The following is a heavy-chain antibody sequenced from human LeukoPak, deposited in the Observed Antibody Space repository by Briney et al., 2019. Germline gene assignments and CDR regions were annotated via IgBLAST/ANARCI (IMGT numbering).Heavy chain of an antibody. CDR3: ARDLGYCSSTSCYTCDY. CDR2: IIPIFGTA. CDR1: GGTFSSYA. Sequence: GASVKVSCKASGGTFSSYAISWVRQAPGQGLEWMGGIIPIFGTANYAQKFQGRVTITADDSTSTAYMELSSLRSEDTAVYYCARDLGYCSSTSCYTCDYWGQGTLVTVSS. J-gene: IGHJ4*02. V-gene: IGHV1-69*01. D-gene: IGHD2-2*02.